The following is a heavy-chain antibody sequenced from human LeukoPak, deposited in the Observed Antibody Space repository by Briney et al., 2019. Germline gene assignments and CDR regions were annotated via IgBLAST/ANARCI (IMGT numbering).Heavy chain of an antibody. CDR1: GGSISSYY. D-gene: IGHD3-10*01. CDR2: IYTSGST. CDR3: ARDMRAYGSGSYYYYYYMDV. Sequence: PSETLSLTCTVSGGSISSYYWSWLRQPAGKGLEWIGRIYTSGSTNYNPSLKSRVTMSVDTSKNQFSLKLSSVTAADTAVYYCARDMRAYGSGSYYYYYYMDVWGKGTTVTISS. V-gene: IGHV4-4*07. J-gene: IGHJ6*03.